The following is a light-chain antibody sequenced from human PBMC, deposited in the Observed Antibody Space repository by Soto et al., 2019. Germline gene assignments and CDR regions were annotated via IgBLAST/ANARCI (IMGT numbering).Light chain of an antibody. V-gene: IGKV3-20*01. CDR2: DAS. CDR1: QNILSN. Sequence: EIVLTQSPGTLSLSPGERATLSCRASQNILSNLAWYQQKPGQAPRLLIYDASRRATGIPDRFSGSGSGTDFTLTISRLEPEDFAVYYCQQYGSTPRTFGQGTKVDIK. CDR3: QQYGSTPRT. J-gene: IGKJ1*01.